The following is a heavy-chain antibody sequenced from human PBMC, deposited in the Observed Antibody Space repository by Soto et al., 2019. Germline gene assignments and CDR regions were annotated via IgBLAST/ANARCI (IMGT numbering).Heavy chain of an antibody. V-gene: IGHV1-46*01. CDR3: ARTYYYDSSGYGFDGMDV. D-gene: IGHD3-22*01. CDR2: INPSGGST. J-gene: IGHJ6*04. CDR1: GYTFTSYY. Sequence: ASVKVSCKASGYTFTSYYMHWVRQAPGQGLEWMGIINPSGGSTSYAQKFQGRVTMTRDTSTSTVYMELSSLRSEDTAVYYCARTYYYDSSGYGFDGMDVWGKGTTVTVSS.